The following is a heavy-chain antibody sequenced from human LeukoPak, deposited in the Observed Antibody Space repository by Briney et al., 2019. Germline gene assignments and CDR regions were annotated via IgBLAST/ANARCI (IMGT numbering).Heavy chain of an antibody. J-gene: IGHJ4*02. CDR3: ARAVGATNHLDY. V-gene: IGHV1-8*02. CDR1: GYTFTSDE. Sequence: PWASVKVSCTASGYTFTSDEINWVRQAPGQGLEWMGWMNTKSGNTGSAQKFQGRLTMTRNTSIVTAYMELTGLGSQDTAVYFCARAVGATNHLDYWGQGTLVTVSS. D-gene: IGHD1-26*01. CDR2: MNTKSGNT.